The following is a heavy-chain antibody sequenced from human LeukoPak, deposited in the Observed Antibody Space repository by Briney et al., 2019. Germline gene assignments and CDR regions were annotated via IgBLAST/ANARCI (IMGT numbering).Heavy chain of an antibody. CDR2: IYSGGST. J-gene: IGHJ4*02. Sequence: GGSLRLSCAASGFTVSSNYMSWVRQAPGKGLEWVSVIYSGGSTYYADSVKGRFTISRDNSKNTLYLQMNSLRAEDTAVYYCAREKRDIVVVPAAVDYWGQGTLVTVSS. D-gene: IGHD2-2*01. V-gene: IGHV3-66*01. CDR3: AREKRDIVVVPAAVDY. CDR1: GFTVSSNY.